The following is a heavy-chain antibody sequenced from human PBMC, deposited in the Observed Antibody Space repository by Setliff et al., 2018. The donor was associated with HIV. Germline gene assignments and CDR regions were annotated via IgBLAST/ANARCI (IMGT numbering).Heavy chain of an antibody. CDR2: IYYSGST. CDR1: GGSMSSHY. Sequence: SETLSLTCTVSGGSMSSHYWSWIRQSPGKGLEWIGSIYYSGSTNYNPSVKSRVTISIDTSKKQFALRLGSVTATDTALYFCARGRLYGVVDYWGQGTLVTVSS. J-gene: IGHJ4*02. CDR3: ARGRLYGVVDY. V-gene: IGHV4-59*11. D-gene: IGHD3-10*01.